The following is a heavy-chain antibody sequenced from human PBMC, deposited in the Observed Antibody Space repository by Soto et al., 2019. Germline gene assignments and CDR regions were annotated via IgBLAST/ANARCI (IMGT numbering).Heavy chain of an antibody. J-gene: IGHJ4*02. Sequence: GGSLRLSCAASGFPFSSYGMHWVRQAPGKGLEWVAVIWYDGSNKYYADSVKGRFTISRDNSKNTLYLQMNSLRAEDTAVYYCARESSTSCYDYWGQGTLVTVSS. D-gene: IGHD2-2*01. V-gene: IGHV3-33*01. CDR3: ARESSTSCYDY. CDR1: GFPFSSYG. CDR2: IWYDGSNK.